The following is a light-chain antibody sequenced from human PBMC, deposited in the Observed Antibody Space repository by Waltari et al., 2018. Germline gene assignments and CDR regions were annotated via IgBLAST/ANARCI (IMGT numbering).Light chain of an antibody. Sequence: EIVMTQSPATLSVSPGERATLSCRASQSVRNNLVWYQQKPGQAPRLLIYGASTRVTGIPARFSGSGSGTEFTFTISSLQSEDFAVYYCQQYNNWPPWTFGQWTKVEIK. CDR2: GAS. CDR3: QQYNNWPPWT. CDR1: QSVRNN. J-gene: IGKJ1*01. V-gene: IGKV3-15*01.